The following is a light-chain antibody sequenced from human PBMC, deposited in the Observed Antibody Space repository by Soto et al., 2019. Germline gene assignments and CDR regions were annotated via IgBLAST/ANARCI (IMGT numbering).Light chain of an antibody. Sequence: EIVLTQSPGTLSLSPGERATLSCRASQSVSSSYLAWYQQKPGQAPRLLIYGASIRATGIPERFSGSGAGTVFTLTISRLEPEDFAVYYCQQYGSSPGTFGQGTKVEIK. CDR3: QQYGSSPGT. CDR1: QSVSSSY. CDR2: GAS. V-gene: IGKV3-20*01. J-gene: IGKJ1*01.